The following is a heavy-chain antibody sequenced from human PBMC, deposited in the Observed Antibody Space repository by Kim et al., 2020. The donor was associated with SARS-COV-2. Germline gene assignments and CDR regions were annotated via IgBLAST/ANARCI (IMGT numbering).Heavy chain of an antibody. J-gene: IGHJ4*02. V-gene: IGHV1-2*06. CDR1: GYTFTSYY. Sequence: ASVKVSCKASGYTFTSYYIHWVRQAPGQGLEWMGRINPNSGGTNFAQKFQGRVTMTRDTSINTAYMELDRLRSDDTAVYYCARDFSSEYAYWGQGTLVTVSS. CDR2: INPNSGGT. CDR3: ARDFSSEYAY. D-gene: IGHD2-2*01.